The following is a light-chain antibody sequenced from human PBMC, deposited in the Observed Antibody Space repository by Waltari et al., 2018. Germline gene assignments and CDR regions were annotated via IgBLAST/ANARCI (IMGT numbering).Light chain of an antibody. CDR1: QSVTNN. CDR2: KAS. J-gene: IGKJ1*01. CDR3: QQYNDDPRT. Sequence: MTQSPATLSLSPGERATLSCRASQSVTNNLAWYQQKPGKAPNLLIYKASSLESGVPSRFSGSGSGTEFTLTISSLQPDDFATYYCQQYNDDPRTFGQGTEVEFK. V-gene: IGKV1-5*03.